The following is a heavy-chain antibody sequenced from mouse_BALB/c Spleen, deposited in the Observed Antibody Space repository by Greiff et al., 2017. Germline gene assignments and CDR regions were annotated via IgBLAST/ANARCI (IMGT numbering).Heavy chain of an antibody. CDR2: IDPSDSET. CDR1: GYTFTSYW. CDR3: ARSRRSWYFDV. Sequence: QVQLQQPGAELVKPGAPVKLSCKASGYTFTSYWMNWVKQRPGRGLEWIGRIDPSDSETHYNQKFKDKATLTVDKSSSTAYIQLSSLTSEDSAVYYCARSRRSWYFDVWGAGTTVTVSS. V-gene: IGHV1-69*02. J-gene: IGHJ1*01.